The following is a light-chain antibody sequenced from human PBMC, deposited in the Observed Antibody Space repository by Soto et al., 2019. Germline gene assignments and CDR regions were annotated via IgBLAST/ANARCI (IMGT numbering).Light chain of an antibody. J-gene: IGLJ3*02. Sequence: QSALTQPASVSGSPRQAITISCTGTSSDVGGYDYVSWYQQHPGKAPKLMFYEVSNRPSGVSNRFSGSKSGNTASLTISGLQAEDEADYYCSSYTRYSTWVFGGGTKLTVL. CDR2: EVS. CDR1: SSDVGGYDY. V-gene: IGLV2-14*01. CDR3: SSYTRYSTWV.